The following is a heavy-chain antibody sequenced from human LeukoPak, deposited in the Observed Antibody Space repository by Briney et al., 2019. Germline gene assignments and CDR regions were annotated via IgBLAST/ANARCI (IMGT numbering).Heavy chain of an antibody. J-gene: IGHJ6*02. V-gene: IGHV1-69*13. D-gene: IGHD2-21*02. Sequence: ASVKVSCKASGGTFSSYAISWVRQAPGQGLEWMGGIIPIFGTANYAQKFQGRVTITADESTSTAYMELSSLRSEDTAVYYCARDVHIPVVVTAIYYGIDVWGQGTTVTVSS. CDR3: ARDVHIPVVVTAIYYGIDV. CDR2: IIPIFGTA. CDR1: GGTFSSYA.